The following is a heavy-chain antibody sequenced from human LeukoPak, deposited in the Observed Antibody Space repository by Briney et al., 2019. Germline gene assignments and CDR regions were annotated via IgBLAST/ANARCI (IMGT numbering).Heavy chain of an antibody. D-gene: IGHD5-24*01. CDR2: ISGSGGST. V-gene: IGHV3-11*04. CDR3: ARKEGIIDY. CDR1: GFTVSNNY. J-gene: IGHJ4*02. Sequence: GGSLRLSCAASGFTVSNNYMSWVRQAPGKGLEWVSAISGSGGSTYYADSVKGRFTISRDNAKNSLYLQMNSLRAEDTAVYYCARKEGIIDYWGQGTLVTVSS.